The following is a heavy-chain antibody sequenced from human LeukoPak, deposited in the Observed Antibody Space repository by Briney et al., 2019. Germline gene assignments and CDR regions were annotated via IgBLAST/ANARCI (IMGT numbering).Heavy chain of an antibody. CDR3: ARDDLGTVHFDY. CDR1: GYIFTSNG. V-gene: IGHV1-46*01. J-gene: IGHJ4*02. D-gene: IGHD7-27*01. Sequence: ASVKVSCKASGYIFTSNGINWVRQAPGQGLEWMGIINPSGGSTSYAQKFQGRVTMTRDTSTSTVYMELSSLRSEDTAVYYCARDDLGTVHFDYWGQGTLVTVSS. CDR2: INPSGGST.